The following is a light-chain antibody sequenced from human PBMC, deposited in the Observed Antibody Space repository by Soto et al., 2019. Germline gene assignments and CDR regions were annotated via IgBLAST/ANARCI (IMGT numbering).Light chain of an antibody. V-gene: IGKV1-13*02. CDR2: DAS. J-gene: IGKJ4*01. CDR3: QQVNVYPST. CDR1: QGIRND. Sequence: AILMTQSPSSLSASVGDRVTITCRASQGIRNDLAWYQQKPGKAPNLLIYDASTLHSGVPSRFSGGGSGTDFTLTISSLQPEDFATYYCQQVNVYPSTFGGGTKVDIK.